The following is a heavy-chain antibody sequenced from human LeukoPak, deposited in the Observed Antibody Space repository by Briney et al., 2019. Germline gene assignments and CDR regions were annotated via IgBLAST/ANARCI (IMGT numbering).Heavy chain of an antibody. D-gene: IGHD3-3*01. CDR3: ARAQFTMRFYYGMDV. CDR2: ISYDGSNK. J-gene: IGHJ6*02. V-gene: IGHV3-30-3*01. Sequence: GGSLRLSCAASGFTFSSYAMHWVRQAPGKGLEWVAVISYDGSNKYYADSVKGRFTISRDNSKTTLYLQMNSLRAEDTAVYYCARAQFTMRFYYGMDVWGQGTTVTVSS. CDR1: GFTFSSYA.